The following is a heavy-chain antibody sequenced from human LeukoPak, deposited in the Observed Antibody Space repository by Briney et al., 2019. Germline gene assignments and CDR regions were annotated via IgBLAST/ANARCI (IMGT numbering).Heavy chain of an antibody. V-gene: IGHV4-39*01. CDR3: ARHGSYGYFGGPIFDY. D-gene: IGHD5-18*01. CDR2: IYYSGST. CDR1: GGSISSSSYY. Sequence: SETLSLTCTVSGGSISSSSYYWGWIRQPPGKGLEWIGSIYYSGSTYYNPSLKSRVTISVDTSKNQFSLKLSSVTAADTAVYYCARHGSYGYFGGPIFDYWGQGTLVTVSS. J-gene: IGHJ4*02.